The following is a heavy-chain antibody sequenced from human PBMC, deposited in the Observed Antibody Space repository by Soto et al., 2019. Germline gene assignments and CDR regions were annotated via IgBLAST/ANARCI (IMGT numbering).Heavy chain of an antibody. CDR2: IIPIFGTA. D-gene: IGHD5-18*01. Sequence: GASVKVSCKASGGTFSSYAISWVRQAPGQGLEWMGGIIPIFGTANYAQKFQGRVTITADESTSTAYMELSSLRSEDTAVYYCASQRGYSYWFDPWGQGTLVTVSS. CDR3: ASQRGYSYWFDP. CDR1: GGTFSSYA. V-gene: IGHV1-69*13. J-gene: IGHJ5*02.